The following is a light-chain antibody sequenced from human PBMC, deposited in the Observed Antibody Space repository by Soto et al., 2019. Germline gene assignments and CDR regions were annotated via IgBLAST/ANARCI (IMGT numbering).Light chain of an antibody. Sequence: EIVLTQSPGTLSLSPGERATLSCRASQTVTRNYLAWHQQKPGQAPRLLIFGASTRATGIPARFSGSGSGTEFTLTISSLQSEDFAVYYCQRYNNWPLTFGRGTKVDIK. V-gene: IGKV3-15*01. CDR2: GAS. CDR3: QRYNNWPLT. CDR1: QTVTRN. J-gene: IGKJ4*01.